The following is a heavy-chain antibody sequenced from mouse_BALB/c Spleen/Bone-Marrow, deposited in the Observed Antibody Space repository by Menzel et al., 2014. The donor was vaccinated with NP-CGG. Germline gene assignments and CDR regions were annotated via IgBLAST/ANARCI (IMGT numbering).Heavy chain of an antibody. CDR2: IDTSDSYT. J-gene: IGHJ3*01. D-gene: IGHD2-14*01. CDR1: GHTFTDYW. CDR3: ARSDYRFDPLPY. V-gene: IGHV1-69*01. Sequence: VKLVESGAELVMPGASVKMSCKASGHTFTDYWMHWVKQRPGQGLEWIGAIDTSDSYTSYNQKFKGKATLTVDESSSTAYMQLSSLTSGDSAVYYCARSDYRFDPLPYWGQGTLVTVSA.